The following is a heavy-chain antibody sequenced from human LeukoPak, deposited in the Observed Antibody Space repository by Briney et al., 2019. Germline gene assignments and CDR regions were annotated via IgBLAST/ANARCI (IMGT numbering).Heavy chain of an antibody. CDR2: IYYSGST. CDR1: GGSISSFY. CDR3: ARYYYDSSGYYYFDY. D-gene: IGHD3-22*01. Sequence: SETLSLTCTVSGGSISSFYWSWIRQPPGKGLEWIGYIYYSGSTNYNPSLKSRVTISVDTSKNQFSLKLSSVTAADTAVYYCARYYYDSSGYYYFDYWGQGTLVTVSS. J-gene: IGHJ4*02. V-gene: IGHV4-59*01.